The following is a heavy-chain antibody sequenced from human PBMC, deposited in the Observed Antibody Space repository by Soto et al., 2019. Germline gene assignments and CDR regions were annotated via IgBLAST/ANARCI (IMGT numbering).Heavy chain of an antibody. CDR1: GFTFSTYG. V-gene: IGHV3-33*06. D-gene: IGHD2-21*02. Sequence: QVQVVESGGGVVQPGRSLRLSCAASGFTFSTYGMHWVRQAPGTGLEWVAVIWYDGSNKYYADSVKGRFTISRDNSKNMVYLQMNSLRAEDTAVYYCAKDQCGGDCYSEPYFDSWGQGTLVTVSS. CDR3: AKDQCGGDCYSEPYFDS. CDR2: IWYDGSNK. J-gene: IGHJ4*02.